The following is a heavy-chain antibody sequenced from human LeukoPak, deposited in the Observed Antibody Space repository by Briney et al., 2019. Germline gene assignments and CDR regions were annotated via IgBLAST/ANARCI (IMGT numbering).Heavy chain of an antibody. CDR3: ARAGPYYAYVWGNFPDY. V-gene: IGHV1-18*01. Sequence: ASVKVSCKASGYTFTSYGISWVRQAPGQGLEWMGWISAYNGNTNYAQKLQGRVTMTTDTSTTTAYMELRSLRSDDTAVYYCARAGPYYAYVWGNFPDYWGQGSLVTVSS. CDR2: ISAYNGNT. CDR1: GYTFTSYG. D-gene: IGHD3-16*01. J-gene: IGHJ4*02.